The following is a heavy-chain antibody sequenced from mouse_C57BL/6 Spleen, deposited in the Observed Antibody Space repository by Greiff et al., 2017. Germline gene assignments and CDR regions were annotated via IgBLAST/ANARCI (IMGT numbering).Heavy chain of an antibody. CDR1: GYAFSSYW. V-gene: IGHV1-80*01. CDR2: IYPGDGDT. Sequence: QVQLQQSGAELVKPGASVKISCKASGYAFSSYWMNWVKQRPGKGLEWIGQIYPGDGDTNDNGKFKGKATLTADKSSSTAYMQLSSLTSEDSAVYFCARGELGRNFDYWGQGTTLTVSS. CDR3: ARGELGRNFDY. J-gene: IGHJ2*01. D-gene: IGHD4-1*01.